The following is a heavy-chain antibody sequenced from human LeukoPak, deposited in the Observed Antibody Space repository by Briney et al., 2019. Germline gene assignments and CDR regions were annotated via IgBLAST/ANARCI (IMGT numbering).Heavy chain of an antibody. Sequence: GGSLRLSCAASGFTFSSYSMNGVRQAPATGLEWVSYISSSSSTIYYADSVKGRFTISRDNAKNSLYLQMNSLRAEYTAAYYCARRSWSWGQGTLVTVSS. CDR3: ARRSWS. V-gene: IGHV3-48*01. D-gene: IGHD1-26*01. CDR1: GFTFSSYS. J-gene: IGHJ4*02. CDR2: ISSSSSTI.